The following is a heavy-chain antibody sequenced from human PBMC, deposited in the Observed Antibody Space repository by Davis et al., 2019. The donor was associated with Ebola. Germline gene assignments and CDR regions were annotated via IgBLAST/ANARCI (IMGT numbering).Heavy chain of an antibody. CDR3: ARRTYYDFWSGYSYYMDV. Sequence: ASVKVSCKASGYTFTSYGISWVRQAPGQGLEWMGWISAYNGNTNYAQKLQGRVTMTTDTSTSKAYMELRSLRSDDTAVYYCARRTYYDFWSGYSYYMDVWGKGTTVTVSS. J-gene: IGHJ6*03. CDR2: ISAYNGNT. V-gene: IGHV1-18*04. CDR1: GYTFTSYG. D-gene: IGHD3-3*01.